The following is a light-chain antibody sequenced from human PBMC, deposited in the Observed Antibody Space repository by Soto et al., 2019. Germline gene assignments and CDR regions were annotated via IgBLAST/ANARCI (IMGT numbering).Light chain of an antibody. V-gene: IGKV3-15*01. CDR3: QQHNNWPPWT. Sequence: DIVMTHSPATLSVPPWGGATLSCGASQSVGSNVAWYQQKPGQPPRLLIYGASTRAAGVPARFSGSGYGRQFSLTISSLQSEDFAIYHCQQHNNWPPWTFGQGTKVDIK. J-gene: IGKJ1*01. CDR1: QSVGSN. CDR2: GAS.